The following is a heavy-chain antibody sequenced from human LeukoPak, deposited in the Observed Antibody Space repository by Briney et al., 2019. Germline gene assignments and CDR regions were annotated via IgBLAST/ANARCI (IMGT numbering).Heavy chain of an antibody. CDR2: SSFNGVHK. J-gene: IGHJ4*02. CDR1: GFNFSNNL. V-gene: IGHV3-30*09. D-gene: IGHD6-19*01. Sequence: GGSLRLSCAASGFNFSNNLLHWVRQAPGKGLEWVAVSSFNGVHKFYADSVKGRFVISGDNSKNTLYLQMNSLGPEDMGTYYCARVGNDSGWHDAFGYFDSWGQGVLVTVSS. CDR3: ARVGNDSGWHDAFGYFDS.